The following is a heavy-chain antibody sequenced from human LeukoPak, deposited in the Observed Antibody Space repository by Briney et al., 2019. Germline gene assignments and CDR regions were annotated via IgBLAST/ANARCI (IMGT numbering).Heavy chain of an antibody. V-gene: IGHV3-23*01. J-gene: IGHJ4*02. CDR2: ITSNGDTT. CDR1: GFTFSTCA. CDR3: ASHYDYVWGSYNY. Sequence: GGSLRLSCAASGFTFSTCAVSWVRQAPGKGLEWVSGITSNGDTTYYADSVKGRFTISRDNSRYTLYLQMDSLRADDTAVYYCASHYDYVWGSYNYWGQGTLVTVSS. D-gene: IGHD3-16*01.